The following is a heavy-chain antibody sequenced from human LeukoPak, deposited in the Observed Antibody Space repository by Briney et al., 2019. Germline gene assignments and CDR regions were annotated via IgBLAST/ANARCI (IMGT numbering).Heavy chain of an antibody. CDR2: IIPIFGTA. Sequence: ASVKVSCKASGGTFSSYAISWVRQAPGQGLEWMGGIIPIFGTANYAQKFQGRVTITADKSTSTAYMELSSLRSEDTAVYYCARDLAVAGTGDWFDPWGQGTLVTVSS. CDR3: ARDLAVAGTGDWFDP. J-gene: IGHJ5*02. D-gene: IGHD6-19*01. CDR1: GGTFSSYA. V-gene: IGHV1-69*06.